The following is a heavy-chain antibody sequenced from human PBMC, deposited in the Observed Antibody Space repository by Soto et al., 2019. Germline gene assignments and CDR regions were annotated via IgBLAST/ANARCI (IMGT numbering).Heavy chain of an antibody. J-gene: IGHJ4*02. D-gene: IGHD5-12*01. CDR2: ISYTGTT. V-gene: IGHV4-39*01. CDR3: ARLVLVAPVANV. CDR1: FGSIASNSYH. Sequence: SETLSLTCSVSFGSIASNSYHWGWIRQPPGKGLEWIGSISYTGTTYYSPSLKSRVTISADTSKKQFSLRLDSATAADTAVYYCARLVLVAPVANVWGQGALVT.